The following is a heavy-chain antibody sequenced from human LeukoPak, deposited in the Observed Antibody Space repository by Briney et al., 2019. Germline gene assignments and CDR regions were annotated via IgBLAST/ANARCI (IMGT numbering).Heavy chain of an antibody. D-gene: IGHD3-9*01. CDR3: AKCPSGVLRYFAPIDY. CDR1: GFPFDDYD. J-gene: IGHJ4*02. V-gene: IGHV3-20*04. Sequence: RPGGSLRLSCAASGFPFDDYDMSGVGPPPRKGLERVSVINWNGVSTGYADSVKGRVTISRDNSKNTLYLQMNSLRAEDTAVYYCAKCPSGVLRYFAPIDYGGQGTLVTVSA. CDR2: INWNGVST.